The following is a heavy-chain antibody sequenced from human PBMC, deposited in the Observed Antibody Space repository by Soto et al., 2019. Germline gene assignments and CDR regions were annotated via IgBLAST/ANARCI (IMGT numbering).Heavy chain of an antibody. CDR3: AKLGMTTINRDY. V-gene: IGHV3-23*01. D-gene: IGHD5-12*01. CDR1: GFSFDTYA. CDR2: ISGSGGNT. Sequence: EAQLLESGGGLVQPGGSLRVSCAASGFSFDTYAMSWVRQAPGKGLEWVSTISGSGGNTYYADSVKGRFTISRDNSKNILHLQMTSLRAEDTALYYCAKLGMTTINRDYWGQGTQVTVSS. J-gene: IGHJ4*02.